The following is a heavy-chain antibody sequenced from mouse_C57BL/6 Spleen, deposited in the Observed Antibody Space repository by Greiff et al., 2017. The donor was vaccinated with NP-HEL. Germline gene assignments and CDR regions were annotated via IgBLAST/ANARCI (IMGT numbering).Heavy chain of an antibody. V-gene: IGHV1-52*01. CDR3: ANSNYLGRFAY. Sequence: QVQLQQPGAELVRPGSSVKLSCKASGYTFTSYWMHWVKQRPIQGLEWIGNIDPSDSETHYNQKFKDKATLTVDKSSSTAYMQLSSLTSEDSAVYYCANSNYLGRFAYWGQGTLVTVSA. D-gene: IGHD2-5*01. CDR1: GYTFTSYW. J-gene: IGHJ3*01. CDR2: IDPSDSET.